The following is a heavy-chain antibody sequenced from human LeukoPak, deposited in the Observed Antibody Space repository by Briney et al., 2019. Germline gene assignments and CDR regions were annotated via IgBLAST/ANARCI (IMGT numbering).Heavy chain of an antibody. CDR2: ISSSSSYI. CDR1: GFTFSSYS. V-gene: IGHV3-21*01. CDR3: ARGHLHHYGSGRPPG. Sequence: GGPLRLSCAASGFTFSSYSMNWVRQAPGKGLEWVSSISSSSSYIYYADSVKGRFTISRDNAKNSLYLQMNSLRAEDTAVYYCARGHLHHYGSGRPPGWGQGTLVTVFS. D-gene: IGHD3-10*01. J-gene: IGHJ4*02.